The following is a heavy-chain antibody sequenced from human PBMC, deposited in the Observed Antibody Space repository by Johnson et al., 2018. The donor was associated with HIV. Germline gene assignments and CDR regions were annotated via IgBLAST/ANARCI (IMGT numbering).Heavy chain of an antibody. Sequence: QVQLVESGGGVVQPGRSLRLSCAASGFTFSNYGMHWVRQAPGKGLEWVAVIWYDGSNKYYADSVKGRFTISRDNSKKTLYLQMNSLRAEDTALYYCAKDQGYWGDDAFDVWGQGTLVIVYS. CDR2: IWYDGSNK. V-gene: IGHV3-33*06. D-gene: IGHD7-27*01. J-gene: IGHJ3*01. CDR3: AKDQGYWGDDAFDV. CDR1: GFTFSNYG.